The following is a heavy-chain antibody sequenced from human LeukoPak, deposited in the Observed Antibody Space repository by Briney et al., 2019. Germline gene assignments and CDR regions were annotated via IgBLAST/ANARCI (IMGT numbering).Heavy chain of an antibody. CDR3: ARPGDVEGNGGTLDY. J-gene: IGHJ4*02. Sequence: SETLSLTCTVSGGSISENYYWGWIRQPPGKGLEWIGSIFYRGESNYNPSLKNRVSVSVDTSKNQFFLKLTSVTVADTAVYFCARPGDVEGNGGTLDYWGRGTLVTVSS. CDR2: IFYRGES. CDR1: GGSISENYY. D-gene: IGHD3-16*01. V-gene: IGHV4-39*01.